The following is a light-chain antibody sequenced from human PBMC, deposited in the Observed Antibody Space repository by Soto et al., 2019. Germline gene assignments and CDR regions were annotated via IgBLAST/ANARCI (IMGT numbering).Light chain of an antibody. J-gene: IGKJ3*01. CDR3: QQYSTPPFT. CDR1: QRVLKSSTNKNC. CDR2: WAS. V-gene: IGKV4-1*01. Sequence: DIVLTQSPDSLTVSLGERATINCRSSQRVLKSSTNKNCVAWYQHKPGQPPKLLINWASTRESGVPARFSGSGSGTDFTLTISSLQAEDVAVYYCQQYSTPPFTLGPGTKVDIK.